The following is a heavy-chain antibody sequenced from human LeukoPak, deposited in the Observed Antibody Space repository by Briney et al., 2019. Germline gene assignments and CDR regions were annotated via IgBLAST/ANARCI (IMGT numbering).Heavy chain of an antibody. Sequence: PGESLRISCKGSGYSFTSYWISWVRQMPGKGLEWMGRIDPSDSYTNYSPSFQGHVTISADKSISTAYLLWSSLKASDTAMYYCARRSRYYDSSGYALDYWGQGTLVTVSS. CDR3: ARRSRYYDSSGYALDY. D-gene: IGHD3-22*01. V-gene: IGHV5-10-1*01. J-gene: IGHJ4*02. CDR2: IDPSDSYT. CDR1: GYSFTSYW.